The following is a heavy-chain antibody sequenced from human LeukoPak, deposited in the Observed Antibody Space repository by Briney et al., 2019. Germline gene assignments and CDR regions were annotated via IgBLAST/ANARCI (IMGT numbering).Heavy chain of an antibody. Sequence: GGSLRLSCAASGFTFSSYGIHWVRQAPGKGLEWVAVISYDGSNKYYADSVKGRFTISRDNSKNTLYLQMNSLRAEDTAVYYCAKDAAPTYCSGGSCYSWGVDYWGQGTLVTVSS. CDR3: AKDAAPTYCSGGSCYSWGVDY. J-gene: IGHJ4*02. CDR1: GFTFSSYG. CDR2: ISYDGSNK. D-gene: IGHD2-15*01. V-gene: IGHV3-30*18.